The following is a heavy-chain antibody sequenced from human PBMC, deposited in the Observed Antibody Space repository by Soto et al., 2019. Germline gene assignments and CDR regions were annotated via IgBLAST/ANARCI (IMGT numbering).Heavy chain of an antibody. V-gene: IGHV3-30*18. CDR3: AKDPEYSSGWSGMDV. CDR1: GFTFSSYG. Sequence: QVQLVESGGGVVQPGRSLRLSCAASGFTFSSYGMHWVRQAPGKGLEWVAVISYDGSNKYYADSVKGRFTISRDNSKNTLYLQMNSLRAEDTAVYYCAKDPEYSSGWSGMDVWGQGTTVTVSS. J-gene: IGHJ6*02. CDR2: ISYDGSNK. D-gene: IGHD6-19*01.